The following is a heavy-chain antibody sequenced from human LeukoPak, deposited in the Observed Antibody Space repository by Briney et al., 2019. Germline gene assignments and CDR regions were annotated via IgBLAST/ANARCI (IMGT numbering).Heavy chain of an antibody. CDR2: NRGSGGST. CDR1: GFTFSSCG. J-gene: IGHJ4*02. Sequence: RTGGSLTLSCAASGFTFSSCGMSGVRHPPGEGGVWFSANRGSGGSTYYTHSVKGRFTISRDNSKNTLYLQMNTLRGEDTALYYCAISSSYYYYWGQGTRVTVSS. D-gene: IGHD2-2*01. V-gene: IGHV3-23*01. CDR3: AISSSYYYY.